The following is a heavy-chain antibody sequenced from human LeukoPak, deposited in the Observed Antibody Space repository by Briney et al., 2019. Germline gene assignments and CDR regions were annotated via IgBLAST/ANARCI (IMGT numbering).Heavy chain of an antibody. V-gene: IGHV3-23*01. J-gene: IGHJ6*04. CDR3: ARDLASSDV. Sequence: GGSLRLSCAASGFTFSSYAMSWVRQAPGKGLEWVSAISGSGGSTYYADSVKGRFTISRDNAKNSLYLQMNSLRAEDTALYYCARDLASSDVWGKGTTVTVSS. CDR2: ISGSGGST. CDR1: GFTFSSYA. D-gene: IGHD3-16*01.